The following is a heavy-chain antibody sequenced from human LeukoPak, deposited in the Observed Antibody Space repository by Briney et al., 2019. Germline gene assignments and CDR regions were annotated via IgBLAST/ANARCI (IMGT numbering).Heavy chain of an antibody. CDR1: GFTFSDYY. Sequence: GGSLRLSCAASGFTFSDYYMSWIRQAPGKGLEWVANIKQDGGEKYYVDSVKGRFTISRDNAKNSLYLQMNSLRAEDTAVYYCARVMREWLFATDYWGQGTLVTVSS. CDR2: IKQDGGEK. CDR3: ARVMREWLFATDY. V-gene: IGHV3-7*03. D-gene: IGHD3-3*01. J-gene: IGHJ4*02.